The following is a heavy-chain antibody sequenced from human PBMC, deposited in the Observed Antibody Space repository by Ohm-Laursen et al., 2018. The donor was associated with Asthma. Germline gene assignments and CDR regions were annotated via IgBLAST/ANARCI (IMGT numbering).Heavy chain of an antibody. J-gene: IGHJ4*02. D-gene: IGHD4-23*01. Sequence: TLSLTCTVSGGSISSGDYYWSWIRQPPGKGLEWIGYIYYSGSTYYNPSLKSRVSISVDTSKNQFSLRVSSVTAADTAVYYCAREATVITRYFDSWGQGILVTVSS. CDR1: GGSISSGDYY. CDR3: AREATVITRYFDS. CDR2: IYYSGST. V-gene: IGHV4-30-4*01.